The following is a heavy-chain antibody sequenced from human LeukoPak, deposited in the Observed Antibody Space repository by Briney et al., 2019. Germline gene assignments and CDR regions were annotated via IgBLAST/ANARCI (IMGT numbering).Heavy chain of an antibody. CDR1: GFTFSSYG. CDR2: ISYDGSNK. CDR3: AKDLRLVRVLDS. D-gene: IGHD6-19*01. V-gene: IGHV3-30*18. Sequence: GGSLRLSCAASGFTFSSYGMHWVRQAPGKGLEWVAVISYDGSNKYYSDSVKGRFPISRDNSKNTLYLEMNRLRAEDAAVYYCAKDLRLVRVLDSWGQGTLVTVSS. J-gene: IGHJ4*02.